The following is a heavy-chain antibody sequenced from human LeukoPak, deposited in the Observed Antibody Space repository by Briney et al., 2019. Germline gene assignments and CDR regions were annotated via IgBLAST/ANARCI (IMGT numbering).Heavy chain of an antibody. CDR3: AKNIAAAGHGEDY. CDR2: ISYDGSNK. V-gene: IGHV3-30-3*02. D-gene: IGHD6-13*01. J-gene: IGHJ4*02. Sequence: SGGSLRLSCAASGFTFSSYAMHWVRQAPGKGLEWVAVISYDGSNKYYADSVKGRFTISRDNSKNTLYLQMNSLRAEDTAVYYCAKNIAAAGHGEDYWGQGTLVTVSS. CDR1: GFTFSSYA.